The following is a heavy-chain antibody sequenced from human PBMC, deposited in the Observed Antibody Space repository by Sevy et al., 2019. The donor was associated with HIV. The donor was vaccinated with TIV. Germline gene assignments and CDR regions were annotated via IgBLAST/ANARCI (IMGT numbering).Heavy chain of an antibody. Sequence: GGSLRLSCVASGFTFSDSWMIWVRQAPGKGLERIAFINEDGSRVGYVDSVRGRFTISRENIKNSLYLQMNNLRAEDTALYFCARDRAYSAVDYWGQGTLVTVSS. J-gene: IGHJ4*02. V-gene: IGHV3-7*01. CDR1: GFTFSDSW. CDR2: INEDGSRV. CDR3: ARDRAYSAVDY. D-gene: IGHD5-18*01.